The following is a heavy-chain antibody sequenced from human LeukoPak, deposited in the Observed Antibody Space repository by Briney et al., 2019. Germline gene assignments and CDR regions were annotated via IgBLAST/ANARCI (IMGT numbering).Heavy chain of an antibody. CDR3: ARDLSGWYASGNFDY. D-gene: IGHD6-19*01. CDR1: GGTFSSYA. Sequence: SVKVSCKASGGTFSSYAISWVRQAPGQGLEWMGGIIPIFGTANYAQKFQGRVTITADESTSTAYMELRSLRSDDTAVYYCARDLSGWYASGNFDYWGQGTLVTVSS. J-gene: IGHJ4*02. CDR2: IIPIFGTA. V-gene: IGHV1-69*13.